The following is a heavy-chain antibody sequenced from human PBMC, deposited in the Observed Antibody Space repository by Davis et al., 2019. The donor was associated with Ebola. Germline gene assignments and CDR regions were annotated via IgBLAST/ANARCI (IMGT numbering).Heavy chain of an antibody. CDR3: ARDLGALGST. CDR1: GFTFSTFG. Sequence: PGGSLRLSCAASGFTFSTFGIHWVRQAPGKGLEWVAVISNDGSKKYYADSVKGRFTISRDNSKNTLYLQMNGLRAEDTAVYYCARDLGALGSTWGQGTLVTVSS. V-gene: IGHV3-30*03. J-gene: IGHJ5*02. D-gene: IGHD1-26*01. CDR2: ISNDGSKK.